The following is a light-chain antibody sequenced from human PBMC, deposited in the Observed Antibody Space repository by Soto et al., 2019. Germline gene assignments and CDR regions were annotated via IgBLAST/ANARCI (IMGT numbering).Light chain of an antibody. V-gene: IGLV2-14*01. Sequence: QSALTQPASVSGSPVQSITISCTGTSSDIGGYNSVSWYQQHPDKAPQLLIYDVSYRPSGISSRFSGSKSGATASLTISGLQAEDGADYYCSSYESTTSRVFGGGTKVPVL. J-gene: IGLJ2*01. CDR2: DVS. CDR1: SSDIGGYNS. CDR3: SSYESTTSRV.